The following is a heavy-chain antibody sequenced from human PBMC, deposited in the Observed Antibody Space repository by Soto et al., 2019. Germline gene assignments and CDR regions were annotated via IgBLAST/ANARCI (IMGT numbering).Heavy chain of an antibody. CDR3: AKDKRRPRPYSYFYAKDA. CDR2: ISGSGGST. V-gene: IGHV3-23*01. Sequence: GSLRLSCAASGFTFSSYGMHWFRQAPGKGLEWVSAISGSGGSTYYADSVKGRFTISRDNSKNTLYLQMNSLRAEDTAVYYCAKDKRRPRPYSYFYAKDAWGQGTTVTVS. CDR1: GFTFSSYG. J-gene: IGHJ6*02.